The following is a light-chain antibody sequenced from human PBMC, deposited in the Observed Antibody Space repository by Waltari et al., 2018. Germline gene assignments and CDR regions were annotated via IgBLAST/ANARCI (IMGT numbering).Light chain of an antibody. CDR1: ALPKQY. CDR2: KDS. V-gene: IGLV3-25*03. Sequence: SYELTQPPSVSVSPGQTARITCSGDALPKQYAYWYQQKPGQAPVLVICKDSESPSGIPKRFSGASSGTTVTLTISGVQAEDEADYYCQSADSSGTYVVFGGGTKLTVL. CDR3: QSADSSGTYVV. J-gene: IGLJ2*01.